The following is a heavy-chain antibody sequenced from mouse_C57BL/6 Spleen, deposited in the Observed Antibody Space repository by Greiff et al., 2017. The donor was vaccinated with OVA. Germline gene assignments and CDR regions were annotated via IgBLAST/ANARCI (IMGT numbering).Heavy chain of an antibody. D-gene: IGHD1-1*01. Sequence: EVMLVESGGGLVKPGGSLKLSCAASGFTFSDYGMHWVRQAPEKGLEWVAYISSGSSTIYYADTVKGRFTISRDNAKNTLFLQMTSLRSEDTAMYYCATGYYGNWYFDVWGTGTTVTVSS. CDR2: ISSGSSTI. CDR3: ATGYYGNWYFDV. CDR1: GFTFSDYG. J-gene: IGHJ1*03. V-gene: IGHV5-17*01.